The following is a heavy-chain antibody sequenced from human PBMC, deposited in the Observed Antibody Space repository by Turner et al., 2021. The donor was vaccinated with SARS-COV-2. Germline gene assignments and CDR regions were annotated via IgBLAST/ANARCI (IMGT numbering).Heavy chain of an antibody. Sequence: QVQLQESGPGLVKPSETLSLTCTVSGVSISSYCWSWIRQSPEKGLEWIAYICYSRSTHHNPSLKSRVTISLDTSRNKFSLKLISVTAADTAVYYCARFKLGSGYNWFDPWRQGTLVTVSS. CDR3: ARFKLGSGYNWFDP. CDR1: GVSISSYC. V-gene: IGHV4-59*01. J-gene: IGHJ5*02. D-gene: IGHD3-3*01. CDR2: ICYSRST.